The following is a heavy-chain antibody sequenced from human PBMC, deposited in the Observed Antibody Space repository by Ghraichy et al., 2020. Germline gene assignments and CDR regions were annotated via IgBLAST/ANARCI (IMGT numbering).Heavy chain of an antibody. CDR2: ISVSGVTT. CDR1: GFTFSTYA. CDR3: AKKAIYGDYLYYFDY. V-gene: IGHV3-23*01. Sequence: GSLRLSCAVSGFTFSTYAMGWVRLAPGQGLEWVSAISVSGVTTYYADSVKGRFTISRDNFKNTLSLQMDSLRAEDTAVYFCAKKAIYGDYLYYFDYWGQGTLGTVSS. D-gene: IGHD4-17*01. J-gene: IGHJ4*02.